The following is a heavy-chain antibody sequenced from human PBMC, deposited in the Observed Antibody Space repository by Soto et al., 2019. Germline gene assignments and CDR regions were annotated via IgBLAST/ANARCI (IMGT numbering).Heavy chain of an antibody. CDR3: AREGYCSSGSCALYSHDYFGMDV. J-gene: IGHJ6*02. Sequence: QVQLVQSGAEVKKPVASVKVSCKASGYTFTRYGLSWVRQAPGQGLEWMGWISTYNENTKYSQKFQGRVTMNTDTTTNTAYMELRSLTSDDTAVYYCAREGYCSSGSCALYSHDYFGMDVWGQGTTVTVSS. V-gene: IGHV1-18*01. D-gene: IGHD2-15*01. CDR2: ISTYNENT. CDR1: GYTFTRYG.